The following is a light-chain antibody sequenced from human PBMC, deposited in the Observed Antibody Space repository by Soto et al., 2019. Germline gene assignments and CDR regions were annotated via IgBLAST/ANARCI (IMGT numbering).Light chain of an antibody. CDR1: SSDIGAYDH. CDR3: SLYTTSRSWV. J-gene: IGLJ3*02. V-gene: IGLV2-14*01. Sequence: QSVLTQPASVSGSPGQSITISCSGTSSDIGAYDHVAWFQQFPGKTPKLVIYSVSNRPSGVSDRFSGSKSGNTASLTISDLQAEDEADYYCSLYTTSRSWVFGLGTKVTV. CDR2: SVS.